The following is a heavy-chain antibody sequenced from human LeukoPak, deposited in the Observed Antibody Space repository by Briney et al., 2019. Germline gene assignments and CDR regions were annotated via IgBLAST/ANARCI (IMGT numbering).Heavy chain of an antibody. CDR2: ISSSSSYI. Sequence: PGGSLRLSCAASGFTFSSYSMNWVRQAPGTGLEWVSSISSSSSYIYYADSVKGRFTISRDNAKNSLYLQMNSLRAEDTAVYYCARKTLDDERDDAFDIWGQGTMVTVSS. V-gene: IGHV3-21*01. J-gene: IGHJ3*02. CDR3: ARKTLDDERDDAFDI. CDR1: GFTFSSYS. D-gene: IGHD1-1*01.